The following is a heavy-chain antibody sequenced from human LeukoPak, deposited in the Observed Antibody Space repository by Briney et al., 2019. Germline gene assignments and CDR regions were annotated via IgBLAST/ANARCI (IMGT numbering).Heavy chain of an antibody. D-gene: IGHD3-22*01. CDR1: GFTFSTYG. CDR3: ARDGPDDSGEYSYYYNGMDV. J-gene: IGHJ6*02. Sequence: GRSLRLSCTASGFTFSTYGIHWVRHTPGKGLEWVAVIAYDGRSDEYYADSVKGRFTISRDNSKNTLYLQMNSLRAEDTAVYYCARDGPDDSGEYSYYYNGMDVWGQGTTVTVSS. CDR2: IAYDGRSDE. V-gene: IGHV3-30*03.